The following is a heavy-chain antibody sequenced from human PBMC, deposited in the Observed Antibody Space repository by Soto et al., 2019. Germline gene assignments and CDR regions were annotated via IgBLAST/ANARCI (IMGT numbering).Heavy chain of an antibody. D-gene: IGHD2-2*01. V-gene: IGHV1-69*04. CDR3: AREYCSSTSCLPKYYYYYYIDV. CDR2: IIPILGIA. CDR1: GGTFSSYT. J-gene: IGHJ6*03. Sequence: ASVKVSCKASGGTFSSYTISWVRQAPGQGLEWMGRIIPILGIANYAQKFQGRVTITADKSTSTAYMELSSLRSEDTAVYYCAREYCSSTSCLPKYYYYYYIDVWGKGTTVTVSS.